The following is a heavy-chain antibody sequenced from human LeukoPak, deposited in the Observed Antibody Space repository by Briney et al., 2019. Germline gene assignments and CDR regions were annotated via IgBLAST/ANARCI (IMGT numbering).Heavy chain of an antibody. CDR1: GFTFSSYS. D-gene: IGHD3-3*01. Sequence: GGSLRLSCAASGFTFSSYSMNWVRQAPGKGLEWVSSISSSSSYIYYADSVKGRFTISRDNAKNSLYLQMNSLRAEDTAVYYCARGAQYYDFWSGYYGDYYGMDVWGQGTTVTVSS. CDR2: ISSSSSYI. CDR3: ARGAQYYDFWSGYYGDYYGMDV. J-gene: IGHJ6*02. V-gene: IGHV3-21*01.